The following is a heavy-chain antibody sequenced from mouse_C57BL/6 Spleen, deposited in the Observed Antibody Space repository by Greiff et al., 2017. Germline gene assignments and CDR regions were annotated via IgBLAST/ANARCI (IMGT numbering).Heavy chain of an antibody. D-gene: IGHD1-1*01. V-gene: IGHV1-69*01. CDR1: GYTFTSYW. J-gene: IGHJ1*03. Sequence: QVQLQQPGAELVMPGASVKLSCKASGYTFTSYWMHWVKQRPGQGLEWIGEIDPSDSYTNYNQKFKGKSTLTVDKSSSTAYMQLSSLTSEDSAVYYCARRIYYGSSLDVWGTGTTVTVSS. CDR3: ARRIYYGSSLDV. CDR2: IDPSDSYT.